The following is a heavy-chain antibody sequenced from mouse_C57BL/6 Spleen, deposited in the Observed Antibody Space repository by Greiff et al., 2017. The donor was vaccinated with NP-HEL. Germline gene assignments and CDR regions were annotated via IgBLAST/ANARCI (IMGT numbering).Heavy chain of an antibody. CDR3: TRGHDYDGGFAY. CDR1: GYTFTDYE. J-gene: IGHJ3*01. Sequence: VKLVESGAELVRPGASVTLSCKASGYTFTDYEMHWVKQTPVHGLEWIGAIDPETGGTAYNQKFKGKAILTADKSSSTAYMELRSLTSEDSAVYYCTRGHDYDGGFAYWGQGTLVTVSA. CDR2: IDPETGGT. V-gene: IGHV1-15*01. D-gene: IGHD2-4*01.